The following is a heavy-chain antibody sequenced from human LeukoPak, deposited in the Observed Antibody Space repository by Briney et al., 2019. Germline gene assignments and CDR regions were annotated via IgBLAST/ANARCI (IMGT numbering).Heavy chain of an antibody. V-gene: IGHV1-18*01. CDR3: SREGDCSNATCGKPFDY. CDR2: ISAYNGNT. CDR1: DYTFTSYG. J-gene: IGHJ4*02. D-gene: IGHD2-2*01. Sequence: GASVKVSCKGSDYTFTSYGISWVRQAPGQGLEWMGWISAYNGNTNYAQKLQGRVTMSTDTSTSTAYMELRSLRSDDTAVYYCSREGDCSNATCGKPFDYWGQGTLVTVSS.